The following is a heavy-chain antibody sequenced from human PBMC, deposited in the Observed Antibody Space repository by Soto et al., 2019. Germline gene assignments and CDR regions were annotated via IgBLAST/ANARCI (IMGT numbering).Heavy chain of an antibody. CDR1: GGSFSGYY. V-gene: IGHV4-34*01. J-gene: IGHJ5*02. CDR3: AREGVEWELRGWFDP. CDR2: INHSGST. D-gene: IGHD1-26*01. Sequence: QVQLQQWGAGLLKPSETLSLTCAVYGGSFSGYYWSWIRQPPGKGLEWIGEINHSGSTNYNPSLKSRVTISVDTSKNQFSLKLSSVTAADTAVYYCAREGVEWELRGWFDPWGQGTLVTVSS.